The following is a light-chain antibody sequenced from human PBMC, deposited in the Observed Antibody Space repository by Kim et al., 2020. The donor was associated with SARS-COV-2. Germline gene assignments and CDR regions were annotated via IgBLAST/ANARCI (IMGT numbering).Light chain of an antibody. V-gene: IGLV2-14*04. Sequence: GQSITISCTGTSSDVGGWSYVSWYQQYPGKAPKLMIYDVNKRPSGISDRFSGSKSGNTASLTISGLQAEDEADYYCDSYTSSNTWLFGGGTQLTVL. CDR3: DSYTSSNTWL. CDR1: SSDVGGWSY. J-gene: IGLJ3*02. CDR2: DVN.